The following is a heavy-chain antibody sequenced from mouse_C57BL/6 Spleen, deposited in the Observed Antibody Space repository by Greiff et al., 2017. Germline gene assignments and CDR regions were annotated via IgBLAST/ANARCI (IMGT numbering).Heavy chain of an antibody. Sequence: DVMLVESGGGLVKPGGSLKLSCAASGFTFSSYAMSWVRQTPEKRLEWVATISDGGSYTYYPDNVKGRFTISRDNAKNNLYLQMSHLKSEDTAMYYCAREGGPYYLDYWGQGTTLTVSS. CDR3: AREGGPYYLDY. V-gene: IGHV5-4*01. CDR1: GFTFSSYA. J-gene: IGHJ2*01. CDR2: ISDGGSYT.